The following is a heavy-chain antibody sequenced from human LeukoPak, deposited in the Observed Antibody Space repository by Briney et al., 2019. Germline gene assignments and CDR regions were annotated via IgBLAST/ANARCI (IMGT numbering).Heavy chain of an antibody. Sequence: SETLSLTCTVSGGSISSGSYYWRWIRQPAGKGLEWIGRIYTSGSTNYNPSLKSRVTISVDTSKNQFSLKLSSVTAADTAVYYCASQSSYSSGYYFDYWGQGTLVTVSS. J-gene: IGHJ4*02. CDR3: ASQSSYSSGYYFDY. CDR1: GGSISSGSYY. V-gene: IGHV4-61*02. CDR2: IYTSGST. D-gene: IGHD3-22*01.